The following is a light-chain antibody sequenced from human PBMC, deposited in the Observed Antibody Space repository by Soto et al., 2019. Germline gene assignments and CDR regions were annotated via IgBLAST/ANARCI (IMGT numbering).Light chain of an antibody. Sequence: QLVLTQPPSVSGAPGQRVTISCTGSSSNIGAGYDVHWYQQLPGTAPKLLISGNSNRPSGVPDRFSGSKSGTSASLAITGLQAEDEADYYCQSYDSSLSGCVFGGGTKRTVL. V-gene: IGLV1-40*01. CDR3: QSYDSSLSGCV. J-gene: IGLJ3*02. CDR2: GNS. CDR1: SSNIGAGYD.